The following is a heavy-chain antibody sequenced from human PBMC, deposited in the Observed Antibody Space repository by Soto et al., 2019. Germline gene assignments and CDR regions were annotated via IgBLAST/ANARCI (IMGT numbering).Heavy chain of an antibody. CDR3: ARARVSTPRLEDPFDI. CDR2: IYPGDSDA. J-gene: IGHJ3*02. V-gene: IGHV5-51*01. CDR1: GYSFTTYW. D-gene: IGHD5-12*01. Sequence: GESLKISCKGSGYSFTTYWLAWVRQMPGKGLEYMGIIYPGDSDARYSPSFQGQFTISADKSISTAYLQWTSLKASDTAIYYCARARVSTPRLEDPFDIWGQGTMVTVSS.